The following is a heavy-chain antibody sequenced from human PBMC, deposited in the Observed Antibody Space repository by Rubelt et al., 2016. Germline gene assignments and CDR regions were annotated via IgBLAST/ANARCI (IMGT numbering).Heavy chain of an antibody. Sequence: GGSLRLSCAASGFTFSSYAMSWVRQAPGKGLEWVSTISGSGGSTSYADSVKGRFTISRDNSKNTLYLQMNSLRAEDTAVYYCARIPNFHLLSRYYGMDVWGQGTTVTVSS. D-gene: IGHD2-2*01. CDR2: ISGSGGST. CDR1: GFTFSSYA. J-gene: IGHJ6*02. CDR3: ARIPNFHLLSRYYGMDV. V-gene: IGHV3-23*01.